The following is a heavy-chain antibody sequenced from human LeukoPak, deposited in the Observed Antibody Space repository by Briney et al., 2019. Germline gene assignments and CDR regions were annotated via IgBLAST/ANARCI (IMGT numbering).Heavy chain of an antibody. Sequence: GGSLRLSCAASGFTFSSYSMNWVRQAPGKGLEWVAVIWYDGSNKYYADSVKGRFTISRDNSKNTLYLQMNSLRAEDTAVYYCARGPGSSSHFDYWGQGTLVTVSS. CDR2: IWYDGSNK. CDR3: ARGPGSSSHFDY. V-gene: IGHV3-33*08. D-gene: IGHD6-13*01. CDR1: GFTFSSYS. J-gene: IGHJ4*02.